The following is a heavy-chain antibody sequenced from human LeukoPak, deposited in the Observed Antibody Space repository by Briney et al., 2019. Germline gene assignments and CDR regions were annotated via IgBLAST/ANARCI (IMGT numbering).Heavy chain of an antibody. CDR3: AKDPSVVVTATLDY. Sequence: GGSLRPSCAASGFIFSSYAMSWVRQPARKGLEWVSVISVSGGSTYYAASVKGWFTISRDNSKNTLYLQMNSLRAEDTAVYHCAKDPSVVVTATLDYWGQGTLVTVSS. V-gene: IGHV3-23*01. J-gene: IGHJ4*02. CDR2: ISVSGGST. CDR1: GFIFSSYA. D-gene: IGHD2-21*02.